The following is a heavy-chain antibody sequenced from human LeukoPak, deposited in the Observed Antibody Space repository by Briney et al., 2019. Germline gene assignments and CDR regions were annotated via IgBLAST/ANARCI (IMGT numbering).Heavy chain of an antibody. CDR1: GGSISTYY. D-gene: IGHD1-26*01. J-gene: IGHJ3*02. Sequence: SETLSLTCTISGGSISTYYWNWIRQPPGKGLEWIGYIYYSGSTHYNPSLKSPVTISVDTSKNQFSLKLSSVTAADTALYYCARAILSGSYTASDIWGQGTMVTVSS. CDR3: ARAILSGSYTASDI. CDR2: IYYSGST. V-gene: IGHV4-59*01.